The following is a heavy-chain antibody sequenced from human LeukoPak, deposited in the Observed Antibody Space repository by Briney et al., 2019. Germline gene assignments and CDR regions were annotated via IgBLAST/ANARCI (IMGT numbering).Heavy chain of an antibody. J-gene: IGHJ4*02. CDR3: ARDRTYYYDSSASIDY. CDR2: ISGSSAYI. CDR1: GFTFSLFT. V-gene: IGHV3-21*01. D-gene: IGHD3-22*01. Sequence: EGSLRLSCAASGFTFSLFTMNWVRQAPGKGLEWVSSISGSSAYIYNADSLKGRFTISRDNAKNSLYLQMDSLRAEDTAVYYCARDRTYYYDSSASIDYWGQGTLVTVSS.